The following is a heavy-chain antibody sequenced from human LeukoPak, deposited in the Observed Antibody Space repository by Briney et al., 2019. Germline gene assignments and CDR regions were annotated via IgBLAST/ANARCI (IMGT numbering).Heavy chain of an antibody. J-gene: IGHJ6*02. Sequence: SGTLSLTCAVSGGSISSSNWWSWVRQPPGKGLEWIGSIYYSGSTYYNPSLKSRVTISVDTSKNQFSLKLSSVTAADTAVYYCARTTVTTYVYYGMDVWGQGTTVTVSS. V-gene: IGHV4-4*02. D-gene: IGHD4-17*01. CDR1: GGSISSSNW. CDR3: ARTTVTTYVYYGMDV. CDR2: IYYSGST.